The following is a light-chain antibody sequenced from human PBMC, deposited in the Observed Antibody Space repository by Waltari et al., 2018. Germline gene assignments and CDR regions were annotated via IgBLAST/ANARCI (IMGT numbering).Light chain of an antibody. J-gene: IGKJ5*01. CDR3: QQLHSYPIT. Sequence: AIHLTQSPSSLSASVGDRITITYRASQGISSALAWYQQKPGESPKFLIYDGSSWQSGVPSRCSDSASGTEFTRTITSLQPEDFATYYCQQLHSYPITFGQGTRLEIK. CDR2: DGS. CDR1: QGISSA. V-gene: IGKV1-13*02.